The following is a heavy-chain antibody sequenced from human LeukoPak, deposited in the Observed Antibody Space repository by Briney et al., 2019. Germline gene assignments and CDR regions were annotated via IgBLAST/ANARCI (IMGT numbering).Heavy chain of an antibody. CDR1: GYTFTSYG. CDR2: ISGYNGNT. D-gene: IGHD2-2*01. Sequence: ASVRDSCKASGYTFTSYGISWVRQAPGQGVEWMGWISGYNGNTNYAQKLQARVTMTTDTSTSTAYMELRSLRSDDTAVYYCAREDTRRGSRGYFDYWGQGTLVTVSS. J-gene: IGHJ4*02. V-gene: IGHV1-18*01. CDR3: AREDTRRGSRGYFDY.